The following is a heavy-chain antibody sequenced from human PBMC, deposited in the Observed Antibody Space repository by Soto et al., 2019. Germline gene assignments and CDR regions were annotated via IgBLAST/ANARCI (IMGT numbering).Heavy chain of an antibody. CDR1: GFTLTSYR. V-gene: IGHV3-74*01. J-gene: IGHJ4*02. CDR3: ARALTYYYDIDY. Sequence: GGAPRLSLAASGFTLTSYREHLVPPAPGKGLVWVSRINSDGSRTTYADSVKGRFTISRDNAKNMLHLQMNSLRAEDTAVYYCARALTYYYDIDYWGQGTLVTVSS. D-gene: IGHD3-22*01. CDR2: INSDGSRT.